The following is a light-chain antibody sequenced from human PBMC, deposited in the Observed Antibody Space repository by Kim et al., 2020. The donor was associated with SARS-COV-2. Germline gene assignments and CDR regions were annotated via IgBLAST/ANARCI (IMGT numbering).Light chain of an antibody. V-gene: IGKV1-17*01. Sequence: DIQMTQSPSSLSASVGDRVTITCRASQDIRNDLGWYQQNPGRAPKRLIYGASSLQSGVPSRFSGSGSGTEFTLTISSLQPEDFATYFCRQQNSYPTTFGQGTRLEIK. J-gene: IGKJ5*01. CDR2: GAS. CDR1: QDIRND. CDR3: RQQNSYPTT.